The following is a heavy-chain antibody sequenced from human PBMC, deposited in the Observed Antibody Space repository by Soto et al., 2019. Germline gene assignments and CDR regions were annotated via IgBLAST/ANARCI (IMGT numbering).Heavy chain of an antibody. D-gene: IGHD3-10*01. CDR3: PRILSGPGA. V-gene: IGHV3-30-3*01. Sequence: QVQLVESGGGVVQPGRSLRLSCAASGFAFSSYAMHWVRQAPGKGLEWVAVISYDGSNKYYADSVKGRFTISRDNSKNTRYLKRTSLGAEETVVNYWPRILSGPGAWGKGTLVTSPQ. J-gene: IGHJ5*02. CDR2: ISYDGSNK. CDR1: GFAFSSYA.